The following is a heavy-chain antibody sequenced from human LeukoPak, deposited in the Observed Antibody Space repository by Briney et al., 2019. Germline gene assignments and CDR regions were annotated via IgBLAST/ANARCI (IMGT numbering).Heavy chain of an antibody. J-gene: IGHJ3*02. Sequence: GGSQRLSCAASGFTVSDSYMTWVRQAPGKGLEWVSSIYSAGATHYAESVKGRFTISRDNSKNTLYLQMNGLRAEDMAVYYCARIEWERLGRAFDIWGQGTMVTVSS. V-gene: IGHV3-53*01. CDR2: IYSAGAT. CDR1: GFTVSDSY. CDR3: ARIEWERLGRAFDI. D-gene: IGHD1-26*01.